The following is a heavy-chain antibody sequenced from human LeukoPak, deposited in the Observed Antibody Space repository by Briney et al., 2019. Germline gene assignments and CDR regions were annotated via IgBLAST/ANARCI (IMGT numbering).Heavy chain of an antibody. CDR3: AKQKLRSGLYYFDY. CDR1: GFTFRSYA. D-gene: IGHD3-10*01. J-gene: IGHJ4*02. Sequence: EGSLRLSCAVSGFTFRSYAMTWVRQAPGKGLEWVSAISGSGGSTYYADSVKGRFTISRDNSKNTLYLQMNSLRAEDTAVYYCAKQKLRSGLYYFDYWGQGTLVTVSS. V-gene: IGHV3-23*01. CDR2: ISGSGGST.